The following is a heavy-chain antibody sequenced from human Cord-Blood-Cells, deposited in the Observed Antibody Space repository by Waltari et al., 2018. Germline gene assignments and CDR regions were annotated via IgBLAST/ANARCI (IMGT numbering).Heavy chain of an antibody. J-gene: IGHJ4*02. CDR1: GGTFSSYD. CDR3: ARMEMYSGSYLGY. Sequence: QVQLVQSGAEVKKPGSSVKVSCQASGGTFSSYDIRWVRPAPGQGLEWMGVIIPIFGTANYAQKFQGRVTITADESTSTAYMELSSLRSEDTAVYYCARMEMYSGSYLGYWGQGTLVTVSS. D-gene: IGHD1-26*01. V-gene: IGHV1-69*01. CDR2: IIPIFGTA.